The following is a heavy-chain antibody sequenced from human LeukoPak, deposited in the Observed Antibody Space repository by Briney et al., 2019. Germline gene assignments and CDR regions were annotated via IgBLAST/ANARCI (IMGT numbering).Heavy chain of an antibody. D-gene: IGHD1-26*01. CDR1: GGSISSYY. CDR3: ARVGTSYPHVWYFDY. V-gene: IGHV4-4*07. J-gene: IGHJ4*02. CDR2: IYTSGST. Sequence: SETLSLTCTVSGGSISSYYWSWIRQPVGKGLEWIGRIYTSGSTNYNPSLKSRVTMSVDTSKNQFSLKLSSVTAADTAVYYCARVGTSYPHVWYFDYWGQGTLVTVSS.